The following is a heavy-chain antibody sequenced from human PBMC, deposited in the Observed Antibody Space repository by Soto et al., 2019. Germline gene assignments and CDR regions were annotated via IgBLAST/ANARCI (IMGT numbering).Heavy chain of an antibody. V-gene: IGHV2-70*11. D-gene: IGHD5-12*01. CDR3: ARAGFTSGYSGYDREITFDY. J-gene: IGHJ4*02. CDR1: GFSLSTSGMC. Sequence: SGPTLVNPTQTLTLTCTFSGFSLSTSGMCVSWIRQPPGKALEWLARIDWDEDKYYSTSLKTRLTISKDTSKNQVVLTMTNMDPVDTATYYCARAGFTSGYSGYDREITFDYWGQGTLVTVSS. CDR2: IDWDEDK.